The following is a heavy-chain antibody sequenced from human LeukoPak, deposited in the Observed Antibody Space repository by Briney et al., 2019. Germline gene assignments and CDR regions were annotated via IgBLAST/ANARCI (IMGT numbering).Heavy chain of an antibody. D-gene: IGHD3-22*01. J-gene: IGHJ4*02. Sequence: PGGSLRLSCADSGFTFSTYSMNWVRQAPGKGLEWVSSISSSSSYIYYADSVKGRFTISRDNAKNPLYLQMNSLRAEDTAVYYCASAPAYESSGYYPWYFDYWGRGTPVTVSS. CDR2: ISSSSSYI. V-gene: IGHV3-21*06. CDR1: GFTFSTYS. CDR3: ASAPAYESSGYYPWYFDY.